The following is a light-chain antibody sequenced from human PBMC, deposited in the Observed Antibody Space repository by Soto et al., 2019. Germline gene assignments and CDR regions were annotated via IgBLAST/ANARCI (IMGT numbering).Light chain of an antibody. J-gene: IGLJ1*01. V-gene: IGLV2-14*01. CDR1: SNDVGNCNY. Sequence: QSVLTQPASVSGSPGQSITLSCTGTSNDVGNCNYVSWYQQYPGQAPRLLIYEVNNRPSGISDRFSGSKSGNTASLTISGLQAEDEADYYCSSYTTSSTRVFGTGTKVTVL. CDR3: SSYTTSSTRV. CDR2: EVN.